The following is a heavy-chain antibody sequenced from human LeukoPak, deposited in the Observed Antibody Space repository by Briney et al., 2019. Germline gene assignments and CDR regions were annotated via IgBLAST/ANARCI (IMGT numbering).Heavy chain of an antibody. J-gene: IGHJ6*03. Sequence: GASVKVSCKASGDTFSNYAISWVRQAPGQGLEWMGGFIPIYGTANYAQKFQGRVTITTDESTSTAYMELSSRRSEDTAVYYCARGLRGSSGGTDYFYYYMDVWGKGTTVTVSS. CDR2: FIPIYGTA. CDR3: ARGLRGSSGGTDYFYYYMDV. CDR1: GDTFSNYA. V-gene: IGHV1-69*05. D-gene: IGHD6-6*01.